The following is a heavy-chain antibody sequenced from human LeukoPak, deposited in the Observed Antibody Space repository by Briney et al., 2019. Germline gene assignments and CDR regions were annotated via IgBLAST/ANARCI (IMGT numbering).Heavy chain of an antibody. V-gene: IGHV3-23*01. J-gene: IGHJ4*02. CDR3: AKWKYSNSGIDDY. Sequence: HSGGSLRLSCAASGFTFSSYAMSWVRLVPGKGLEWVSVISGSGDNTYYADSVKGRFTISRDNSKNMLYLQMNSLRAEDTAVYYCAKWKYSNSGIDDYWGQGTLVTVSS. D-gene: IGHD6-6*01. CDR2: ISGSGDNT. CDR1: GFTFSSYA.